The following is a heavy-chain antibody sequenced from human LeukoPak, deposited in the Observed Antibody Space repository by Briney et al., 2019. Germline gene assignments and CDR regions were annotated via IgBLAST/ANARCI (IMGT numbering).Heavy chain of an antibody. V-gene: IGHV3-74*01. Sequence: TGGSLRLSCAASGFTFSSYWMHWVRQAPGKGLVWVSRINNDGSSTSYADSVKGRFTISRDNAKNTLYLQMNSLRAEDTAVYCCARPTKEGSSWYWWFDPWGQGTLVTVSS. CDR2: INNDGSST. CDR3: ARPTKEGSSWYWWFDP. D-gene: IGHD6-13*01. J-gene: IGHJ5*02. CDR1: GFTFSSYW.